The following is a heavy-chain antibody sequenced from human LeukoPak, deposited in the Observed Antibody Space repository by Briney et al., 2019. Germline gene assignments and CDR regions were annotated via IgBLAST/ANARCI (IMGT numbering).Heavy chain of an antibody. Sequence: GGSLRLSCAASGFTFDDYGMSWVRQAPGKGLEWVSGINWNGGSTGYADSVKGRFTISRDNAKNPLYLQRNSLRAEDTALYYCARDRTMVRGAFDYWGQGTLVTVSS. V-gene: IGHV3-20*04. CDR2: INWNGGST. CDR1: GFTFDDYG. J-gene: IGHJ4*02. D-gene: IGHD3-10*01. CDR3: ARDRTMVRGAFDY.